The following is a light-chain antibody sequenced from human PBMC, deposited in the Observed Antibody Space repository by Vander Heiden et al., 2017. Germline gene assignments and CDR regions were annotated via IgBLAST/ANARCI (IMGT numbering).Light chain of an antibody. CDR1: QSVSSSY. J-gene: IGKJ4*01. Sequence: EIVLTQSPGTLSLSPGERATLSCRARQSVSSSYLAWYQQKPGQAPRLLIYGAASRATGIPDRFSGSGSGTDFTLTSSRLEPEDFAVYYCQQYGSSSALTFGGGTKVEIK. CDR2: GAA. V-gene: IGKV3-20*01. CDR3: QQYGSSSALT.